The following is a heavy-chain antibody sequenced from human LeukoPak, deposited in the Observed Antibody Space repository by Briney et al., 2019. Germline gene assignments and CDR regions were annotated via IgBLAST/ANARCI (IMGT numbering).Heavy chain of an antibody. CDR2: INPNSGGT. CDR1: GYTFTSYG. D-gene: IGHD3-10*01. CDR3: ATLPLWFGDLTPFDY. J-gene: IGHJ4*02. V-gene: IGHV1-2*02. Sequence: ASVKVSCKASGYTFTSYGISWVRQAPGQGLEWMGWINPNSGGTNYAQKFQGRVTMTRDTSISTAYMELSRLRSDDTAVYYCATLPLWFGDLTPFDYWGQGTLVTVAS.